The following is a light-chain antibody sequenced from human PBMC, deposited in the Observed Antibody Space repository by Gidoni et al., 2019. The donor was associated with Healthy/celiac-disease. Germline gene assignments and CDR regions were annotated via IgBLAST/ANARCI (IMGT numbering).Light chain of an antibody. Sequence: NGLSQSPGTLSLSPGERATLSCRASQCVSSSYLAWYQQQPGQAPRLLIYGASSRATGIPDRFSGSGSGTDFTLTISRLEPEDFAVYYCQQYGSSLRTFGQGTKVEIK. CDR3: QQYGSSLRT. J-gene: IGKJ1*01. CDR1: QCVSSSY. V-gene: IGKV3-20*01. CDR2: GAS.